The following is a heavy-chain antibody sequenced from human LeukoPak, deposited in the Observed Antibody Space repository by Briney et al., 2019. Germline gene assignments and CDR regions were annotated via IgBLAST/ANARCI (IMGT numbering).Heavy chain of an antibody. V-gene: IGHV5-51*01. CDR2: VYPRDSDT. J-gene: IGHJ3*02. D-gene: IGHD3-3*01. CDR1: GYTFGNYW. Sequence: GESLKISCQGSGYTFGNYWIAWVRQIPGRGLEWMGIVYPRDSDTRYSPSFQGHVTISADKSISTAYLQWSSLKASDTAMYYCARLKEWLLSMVGAFDIWGQGTMVTVSS. CDR3: ARLKEWLLSMVGAFDI.